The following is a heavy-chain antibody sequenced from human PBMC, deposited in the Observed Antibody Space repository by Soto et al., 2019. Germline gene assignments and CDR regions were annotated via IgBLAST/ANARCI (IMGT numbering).Heavy chain of an antibody. Sequence: SETLSLTCAVYGGSFSGYYWSWIRQPPGQGLEWIGEINHRGSASSNPYLKSRVTISVDTSENQFSLKLSSVTAAVTAVYYCARGDHGSGWYPYDSFDIWGQGTKVTVSS. D-gene: IGHD6-19*01. J-gene: IGHJ3*02. CDR1: GGSFSGYY. CDR3: ARGDHGSGWYPYDSFDI. V-gene: IGHV4-34*01. CDR2: INHRGSA.